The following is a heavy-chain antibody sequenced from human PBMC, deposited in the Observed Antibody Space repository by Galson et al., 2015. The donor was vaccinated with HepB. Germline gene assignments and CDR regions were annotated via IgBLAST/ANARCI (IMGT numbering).Heavy chain of an antibody. V-gene: IGHV3-30-3*01. Sequence: SLRLSCAASGFTFSSYAMHWVRQAPGKGLEWVAVISYDGSNKHYADSVKGRFTISRDNSKNTLYLQMNSLRAEDTAVYYCARGGLGAAGEKTHFDYWGQGTLVTVSS. CDR3: ARGGLGAAGEKTHFDY. CDR1: GFTFSSYA. D-gene: IGHD6-13*01. J-gene: IGHJ4*02. CDR2: ISYDGSNK.